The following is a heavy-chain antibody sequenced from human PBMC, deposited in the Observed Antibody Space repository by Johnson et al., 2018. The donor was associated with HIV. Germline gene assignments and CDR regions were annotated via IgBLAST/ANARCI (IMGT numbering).Heavy chain of an antibody. Sequence: VQLVESGGGVVQPGRSLRLACAASAFTFSNYAMHWVRQAPGKGLEWVAVISYDGSNKYYADSVKGRFTISRDNSKNTLYLQMNSLRAEDTAVYYCARSYCSGGSCRIHDAFDIWGQGTMVTVSS. D-gene: IGHD2-15*01. J-gene: IGHJ3*02. CDR1: AFTFSNYA. CDR2: ISYDGSNK. V-gene: IGHV3-30-3*01. CDR3: ARSYCSGGSCRIHDAFDI.